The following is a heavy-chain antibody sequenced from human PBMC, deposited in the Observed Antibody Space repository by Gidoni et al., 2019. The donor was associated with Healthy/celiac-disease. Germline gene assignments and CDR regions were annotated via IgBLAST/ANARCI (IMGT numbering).Heavy chain of an antibody. CDR1: GYPFTGYY. V-gene: IGHV1-2*02. Sequence: QVQLVQSGAEVKKPGASVKVSCKASGYPFTGYYMHWVRQAPGHGLAWMGGINPNSGGTNYAQKFQGRVTMTRDTSISTAYMELSRLRSDDTAVYYCAREWSSSSPEMGDYWGQGTLVTVSS. D-gene: IGHD6-6*01. CDR2: INPNSGGT. J-gene: IGHJ4*02. CDR3: AREWSSSSPEMGDY.